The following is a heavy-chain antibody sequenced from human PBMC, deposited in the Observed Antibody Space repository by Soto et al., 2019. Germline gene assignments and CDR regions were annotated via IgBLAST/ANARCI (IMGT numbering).Heavy chain of an antibody. CDR3: AGSDYYDTSGYYYRVDY. CDR2: IYYSGST. Sequence: SETLSLTCTVSGGSISSSSYFWGWIRQPPGKGLEWIGSIYYSGSTYYNPSLKSRVTISEDTSKNQFSLKLSSVTAADTAVYYCAGSDYYDTSGYYYRVDYWGQGILVTVSS. J-gene: IGHJ4*02. D-gene: IGHD3-22*01. CDR1: GGSISSSSYF. V-gene: IGHV4-39*07.